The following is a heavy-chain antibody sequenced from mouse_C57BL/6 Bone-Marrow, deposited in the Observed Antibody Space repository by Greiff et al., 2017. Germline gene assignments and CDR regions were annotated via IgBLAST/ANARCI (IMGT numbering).Heavy chain of an antibody. D-gene: IGHD1-1*01. V-gene: IGHV7-3*01. Sequence: EVKLVESGGGLVQPGGSLSLSCAASGFTFTDYYMSWVRQPPGKALEWLGFIRNKANGYTTEYSASVKGRFTISRDNSQSILYLQMNALRAEDSAPYCRARYTNQGITTVAFPYYAMGYWGQGTAVTVSS. CDR3: ARYTNQGITTVAFPYYAMGY. CDR2: IRNKANGYTT. CDR1: GFTFTDYY. J-gene: IGHJ4*01.